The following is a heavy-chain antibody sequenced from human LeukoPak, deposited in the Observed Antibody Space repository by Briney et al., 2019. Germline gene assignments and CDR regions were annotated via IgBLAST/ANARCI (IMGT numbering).Heavy chain of an antibody. V-gene: IGHV3-66*01. CDR3: ASSVGDSRSSNWFDP. Sequence: GGSLRLSCAASGFTVSSNYMTWVRQAPGKGLVWVSVIYSGGSTYYSDSVKGRFIISRDNSKNTLYLQMNSLRAEDTAVYYCASSVGDSRSSNWFDPWGQGTLVTVSS. D-gene: IGHD6-6*01. J-gene: IGHJ5*02. CDR1: GFTVSSNY. CDR2: IYSGGST.